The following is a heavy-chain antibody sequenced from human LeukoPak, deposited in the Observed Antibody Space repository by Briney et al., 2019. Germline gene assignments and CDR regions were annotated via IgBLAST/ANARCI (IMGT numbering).Heavy chain of an antibody. CDR1: GFTFSSYA. Sequence: GRSLRLSCAASGFTFSSYAMHGVRQAPGKGLEGVAVISYDGSNKYYADSVKGRFTISRDNSKNTLYLQMNSLRVEDTAIYYCVNLGDSGSSVYNWFDSWGQGTLVTVSS. D-gene: IGHD1-26*01. V-gene: IGHV3-30-3*01. CDR2: ISYDGSNK. J-gene: IGHJ5*01. CDR3: VNLGDSGSSVYNWFDS.